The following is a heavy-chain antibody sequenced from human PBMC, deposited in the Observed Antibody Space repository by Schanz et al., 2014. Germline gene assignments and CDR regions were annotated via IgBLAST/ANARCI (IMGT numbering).Heavy chain of an antibody. CDR3: GGGGVAMATIRDGFDL. V-gene: IGHV1-69*02. CDR2: NIHVLGVT. D-gene: IGHD3-16*01. CDR1: GGTFGRYT. Sequence: QVQLVQSGAEVKKPGSSVNVSCEASGGTFGRYTISWLRQAPGQGLEWMGRNIHVLGVTNYAQKFQGRLTITVDQSKTTAFMELSSLTSEATALEYCGGGGVAMATIRDGFDLWGQGTMVTVS. J-gene: IGHJ3*01.